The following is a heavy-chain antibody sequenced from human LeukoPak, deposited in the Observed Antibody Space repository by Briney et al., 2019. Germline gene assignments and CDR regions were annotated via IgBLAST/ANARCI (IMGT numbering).Heavy chain of an antibody. CDR1: GGSFSGYY. D-gene: IGHD4-17*01. CDR3: ARGTLRPPYYYYGMDV. J-gene: IGHJ6*02. CDR2: INHSGST. V-gene: IGHV4-34*01. Sequence: SETLSLTCAVYGGSFSGYYWSWIRQPPGKGLEWIGEINHSGSTNYNPSLKSRVTISVDTSKNQFSLKLSSVTAADTAVYYCARGTLRPPYYYYGMDVWGQGTTVTVSS.